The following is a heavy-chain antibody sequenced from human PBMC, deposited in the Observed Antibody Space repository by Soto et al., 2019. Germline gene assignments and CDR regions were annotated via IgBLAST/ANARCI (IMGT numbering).Heavy chain of an antibody. CDR3: ARDDDFGDNGLDY. CDR1: GFTFSRYG. J-gene: IGHJ4*02. V-gene: IGHV3-33*01. D-gene: IGHD3-10*01. Sequence: QVHLVESGGGVVQPGRPLRLSCAASGFTFSRYGMHWVRQAPGKGLEWVGVIVRDGGQTQYADSVRGRFTISRDNFKNTLYLEMNSVTVEDTAVYYCARDDDFGDNGLDYWGQGTLVTVSS. CDR2: IVRDGGQT.